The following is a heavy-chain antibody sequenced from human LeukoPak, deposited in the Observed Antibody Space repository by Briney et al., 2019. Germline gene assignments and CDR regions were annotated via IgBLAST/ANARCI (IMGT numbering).Heavy chain of an antibody. D-gene: IGHD6-6*01. V-gene: IGHV5-51*01. Sequence: GESLQISCQGSGSSFTSSWIGWVRQMPGKGLEWMGIIYPGDSDTRYSPSFQGQVTISADKSISTAYLQWSSLKASDTAMYSCARHYSSSLLYPFYYYYMDVWGKGTTVTVSS. CDR1: GSSFTSSW. CDR2: IYPGDSDT. J-gene: IGHJ6*03. CDR3: ARHYSSSLLYPFYYYYMDV.